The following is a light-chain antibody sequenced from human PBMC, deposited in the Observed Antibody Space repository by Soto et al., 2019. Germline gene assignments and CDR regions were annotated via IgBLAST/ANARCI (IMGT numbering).Light chain of an antibody. CDR3: QQYVSSPWT. CDR1: QSLSSSY. V-gene: IGKV3-20*01. CDR2: GAS. Sequence: EIVLTQSPGTLSLSPGERANLSCRASQSLSSSYLVWYQQKPGQAPRVLIYGASSRATGIPDRFSGSGSGTDFTLTISRLEPEDFAVYYCQQYVSSPWTFGQGTKVEIK. J-gene: IGKJ1*01.